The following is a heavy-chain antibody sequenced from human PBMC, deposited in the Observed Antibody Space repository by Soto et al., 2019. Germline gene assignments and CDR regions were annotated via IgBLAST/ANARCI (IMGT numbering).Heavy chain of an antibody. CDR3: ARAPAGYSNYGPYLIDPNWFDP. V-gene: IGHV4-31*03. CDR2: IYYSGST. CDR1: GGSISSGGYY. D-gene: IGHD4-4*01. J-gene: IGHJ5*02. Sequence: SETLSLTCTVSGGSISSGGYYWSWIRQHPGKGLEWIGYIYYSGSTYYNPSLKSRVTISVDTSKNQFSLKLSSVTAADTAVYYCARAPAGYSNYGPYLIDPNWFDPWGQGTLVTVSS.